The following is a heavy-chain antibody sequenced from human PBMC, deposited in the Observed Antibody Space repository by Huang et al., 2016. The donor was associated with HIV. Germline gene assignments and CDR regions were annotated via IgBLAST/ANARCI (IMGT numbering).Heavy chain of an antibody. CDR3: AREKAADSAWYGVYYFDY. Sequence: QVQLRQWGAGLVKPSETLSLTCAVYGGSFSGYYGTWIRQSPGKGLEWIGEINHIGMTNDQPSLKSRGTIPKDTAKNQFSLQLKSVSAADTGVYFCAREKAADSAWYGVYYFDYWGEGALVTVTS. V-gene: IGHV4-34*01. CDR1: GGSFSGYY. J-gene: IGHJ4*02. CDR2: INHIGMT. D-gene: IGHD6-19*01.